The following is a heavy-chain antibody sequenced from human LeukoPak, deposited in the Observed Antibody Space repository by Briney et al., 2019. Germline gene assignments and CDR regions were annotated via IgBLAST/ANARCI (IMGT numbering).Heavy chain of an antibody. CDR2: IHYSGTT. D-gene: IGHD6-13*01. CDR3: ARGPIAAAPYDY. V-gene: IGHV4-59*11. Sequence: SETLSLTCTVSGGSISSHYWSWIRQPPGKGLEWIGYIHYSGTTNYNPSLKSRVTISVDTSKNQFSLKLSSVTAADTAVYYCARGPIAAAPYDYWGQGTLVTVSS. J-gene: IGHJ4*02. CDR1: GGSISSHY.